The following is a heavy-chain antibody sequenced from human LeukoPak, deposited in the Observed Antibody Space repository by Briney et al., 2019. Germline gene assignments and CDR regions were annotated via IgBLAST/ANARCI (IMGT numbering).Heavy chain of an antibody. D-gene: IGHD4-11*01. Sequence: GSVKVSCKASGYTFTGYYMHWVRQAPGQGLEWMGWINPNSGGTNYAQKFQGRVTMTRDTSISTAYMELSRLRSDDTAVYYCARARPTVTLFDYWGQGTLVTVSS. J-gene: IGHJ4*02. CDR1: GYTFTGYY. CDR2: INPNSGGT. V-gene: IGHV1-2*02. CDR3: ARARPTVTLFDY.